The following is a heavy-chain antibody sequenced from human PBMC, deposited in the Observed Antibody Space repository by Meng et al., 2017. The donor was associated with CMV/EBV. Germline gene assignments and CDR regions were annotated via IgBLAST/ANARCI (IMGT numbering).Heavy chain of an antibody. J-gene: IGHJ3*02. Sequence: GGPLRLSCAASGFTFSSYAMHWVRQAPGKGLEWVAVISYDGSNKYYADSVKGRFTISRDNSKNTLYLQMNSLRAEDTAVYYCARDRGEADAFDIWGQGTRVTVSS. V-gene: IGHV3-30*04. CDR2: ISYDGSNK. CDR3: ARDRGEADAFDI. CDR1: GFTFSSYA. D-gene: IGHD3-10*01.